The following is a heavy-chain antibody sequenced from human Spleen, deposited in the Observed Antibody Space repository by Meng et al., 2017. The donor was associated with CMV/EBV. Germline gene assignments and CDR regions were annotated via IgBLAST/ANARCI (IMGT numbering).Heavy chain of an antibody. CDR2: IIPLFGTA. J-gene: IGHJ6*02. CDR1: GGTFSSYA. D-gene: IGHD1-1*01. CDR3: ARGTGKTGYHGMDV. V-gene: IGHV1-69*05. Sequence: SVKVSCKASGGTFSSYAISWVRQAPGQVLEWMGGIIPLFGTANYAQKFKGRVTITTDESTSTAYMELSSLRSEDTAVYSCARGTGKTGYHGMDVWGQGATVTVS.